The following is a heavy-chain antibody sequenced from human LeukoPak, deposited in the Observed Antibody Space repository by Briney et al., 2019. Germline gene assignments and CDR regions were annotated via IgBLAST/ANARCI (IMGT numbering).Heavy chain of an antibody. CDR1: GGSFSGYY. Sequence: SETLSLTCAVYGGSFSGYYWSWIRQPPGKGLEWIGEINHSGSTNYNPSLKSRVTISVDTSKNQSSLKLSSVTAADTAVYYCARGLTGTYYYYYYYMDVWGKGTTVTVSS. CDR3: ARGLTGTYYYYYYYMDV. CDR2: INHSGST. V-gene: IGHV4-34*01. J-gene: IGHJ6*03. D-gene: IGHD1-7*01.